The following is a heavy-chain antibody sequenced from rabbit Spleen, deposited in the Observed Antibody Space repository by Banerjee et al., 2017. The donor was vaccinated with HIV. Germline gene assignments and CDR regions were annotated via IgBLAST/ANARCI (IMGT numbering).Heavy chain of an antibody. CDR2: IDTFFGVV. CDR1: GFDFSSYW. Sequence: QEQLVESGGGLVTPGGTLTLTCTASGFDFSSYWMSWVRQAPGKGLEWIGYIDTFFGVVYYATWVNGRFPISSHNAQNPLHLQLNSLTVADTATYFCARDLTEFIGWNFGWWGQGTLVTVS. CDR3: ARDLTEFIGWNFGW. D-gene: IGHD4-1*01. J-gene: IGHJ6*01. V-gene: IGHV1S43*01.